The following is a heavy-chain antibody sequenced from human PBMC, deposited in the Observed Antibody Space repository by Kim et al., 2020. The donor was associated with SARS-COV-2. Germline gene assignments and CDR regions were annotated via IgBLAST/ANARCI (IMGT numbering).Heavy chain of an antibody. D-gene: IGHD1-20*01. Sequence: GESLRLSCAASGFTVNNNWMSWLRQTPGKGLEWVANIKQDGSEKYYVDSVKGRFTISRDNAKSSLYLQMNSLRAEDTAVYYCARDNWYAFDIWGQGTMVIVSS. CDR3: ARDNWYAFDI. CDR1: GFTVNNNW. J-gene: IGHJ3*02. CDR2: IKQDGSEK. V-gene: IGHV3-7*01.